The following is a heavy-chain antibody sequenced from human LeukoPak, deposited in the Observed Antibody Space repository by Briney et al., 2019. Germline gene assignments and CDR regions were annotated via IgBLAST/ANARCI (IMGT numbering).Heavy chain of an antibody. V-gene: IGHV3-21*01. CDR1: GFTFSSYS. J-gene: IGHJ4*02. Sequence: GGSLRLSCAASGFTFSSYSMNWVRQAPGKGLEWVSSISSSSSYIYYADSVKGRFTIFRDNAKNSLYLQMNSLRAEDTAVYYCARILQYERVATIRVFDYWGQGTLVTVSS. CDR3: ARILQYERVATIRVFDY. CDR2: ISSSSSYI. D-gene: IGHD5-12*01.